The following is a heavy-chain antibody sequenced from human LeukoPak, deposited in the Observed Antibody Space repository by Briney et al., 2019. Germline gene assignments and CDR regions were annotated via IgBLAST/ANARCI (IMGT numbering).Heavy chain of an antibody. D-gene: IGHD3-10*01. Sequence: GGSLRLSCAASGFTFSSYSMNWVRQAPGKGLEWVSRINTDGSTTSYADSVKGRFTISRDNAKNTLYLQMNSLRAEDTAVYYCARGYYGSGSYFPFLDYWGQGTLVTVSS. J-gene: IGHJ4*02. CDR1: GFTFSSYS. CDR2: INTDGSTT. CDR3: ARGYYGSGSYFPFLDY. V-gene: IGHV3-74*01.